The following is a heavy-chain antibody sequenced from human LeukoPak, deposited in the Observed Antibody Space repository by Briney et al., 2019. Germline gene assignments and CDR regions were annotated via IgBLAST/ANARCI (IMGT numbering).Heavy chain of an antibody. CDR2: SYSGGST. D-gene: IGHD1-26*01. J-gene: IGHJ3*02. Sequence: GGSLRLSCAASGFTFSTYSMNWVRQAPGKGLEWVSVSYSGGSTYYADSVKGRFTISRDNSKNTLYLQMNSLRAEDTALYYCTEDIGSWSGVDDAFDIWGQGTMVTVSS. V-gene: IGHV3-53*01. CDR3: TEDIGSWSGVDDAFDI. CDR1: GFTFSTYS.